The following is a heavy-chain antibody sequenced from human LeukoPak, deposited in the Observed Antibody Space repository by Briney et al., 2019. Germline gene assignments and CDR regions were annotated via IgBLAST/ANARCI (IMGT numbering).Heavy chain of an antibody. J-gene: IGHJ6*03. Sequence: SGGSLRLSCAASGFTFSSYAMHWVRQAPGKGLEYVSAISSNGGSTYYANSVKGRFTISRDNSKNTLYLQMGSLRAEDMAVYYCARWIGGSYRSYYYYYMDVWGKGTTVTVSS. CDR3: ARWIGGSYRSYYYYYMDV. CDR1: GFTFSSYA. D-gene: IGHD1-26*01. CDR2: ISSNGGST. V-gene: IGHV3-64*01.